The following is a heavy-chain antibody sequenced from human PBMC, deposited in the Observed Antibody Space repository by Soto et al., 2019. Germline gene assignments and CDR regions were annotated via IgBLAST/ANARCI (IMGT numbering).Heavy chain of an antibody. CDR1: GASISSYF. CDR2: IHYSGDT. V-gene: IGHV4-59*08. Sequence: ASETLSLTCTVSGASISSYFWSWVRQSPGMGLEWIGYIHYSGDTNKNPSLKSRVTMPVDTSKNQFSLKLNSVTAADTAVFFCAKSPLSRNPRLTLTTCFDYWGQGALVTVSS. J-gene: IGHJ4*02. CDR3: AKSPLSRNPRLTLTTCFDY. D-gene: IGHD4-17*01.